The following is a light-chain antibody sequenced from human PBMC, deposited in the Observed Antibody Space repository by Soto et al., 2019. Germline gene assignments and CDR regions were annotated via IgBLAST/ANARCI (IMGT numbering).Light chain of an antibody. CDR1: SSDLAIYNY. CDR2: QVT. J-gene: IGLJ1*01. Sequence: QSALTQPASVSGSPGQSITISCTGTSSDLAIYNYVSWYQQQPGKAPKLMIYQVTNRPSGVSNRFSGSRSGNTASLTISGLQAEDEADYYCSSYTDRSNYGFGTGTKVTVL. CDR3: SSYTDRSNYG. V-gene: IGLV2-14*01.